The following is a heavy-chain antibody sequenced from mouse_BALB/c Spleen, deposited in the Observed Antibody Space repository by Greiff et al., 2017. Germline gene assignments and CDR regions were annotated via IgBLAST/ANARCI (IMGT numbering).Heavy chain of an antibody. CDR3: NERPPSAMDY. CDR1: GFNIKDYY. V-gene: IGHV14-4*02. CDR2: IDPENGDT. D-gene: IGHD2-10*02. J-gene: IGHJ4*01. Sequence: VQLQQSGAELVRSGASVKLSCTASGFNIKDYYMHWVKQRPEQGLERIGWIDPENGDTEYAPKFQGKATMTADTSSNTAYLQLSSLTSEDTAVYYCNERPPSAMDYWGQGTSVTVSS.